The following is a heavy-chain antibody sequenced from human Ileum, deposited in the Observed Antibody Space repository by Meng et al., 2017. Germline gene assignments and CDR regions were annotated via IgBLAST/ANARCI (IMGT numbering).Heavy chain of an antibody. CDR2: IKKDGSEQ. V-gene: IGHV3-7*01. CDR1: GFTLSSYW. CDR3: AQYSGYPIDAFDI. J-gene: IGHJ3*02. Sequence: GESLKISCAASGFTLSSYWMSWVRRAPGKGLEWVANIKKDGSEQNYVDSVKGRFIISRDNAKNSLYLQMNSLRAEDTALYYCAQYSGYPIDAFDIWGQGTLAT. D-gene: IGHD5-12*01.